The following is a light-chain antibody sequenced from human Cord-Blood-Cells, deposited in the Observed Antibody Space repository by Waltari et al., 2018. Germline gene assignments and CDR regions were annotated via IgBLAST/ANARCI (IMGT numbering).Light chain of an antibody. Sequence: DIQMTQSPSSLSASVGDSLTITCRASQSISSYLNWDQQKPGKAPKLLIYAASSLQSGVPSRFSGSGYGTDFTLTISSLQPEDFATYYCQQSYSTLTCGQGTRLEIK. CDR3: QQSYSTLT. V-gene: IGKV1-39*01. J-gene: IGKJ5*01. CDR2: AAS. CDR1: QSISSY.